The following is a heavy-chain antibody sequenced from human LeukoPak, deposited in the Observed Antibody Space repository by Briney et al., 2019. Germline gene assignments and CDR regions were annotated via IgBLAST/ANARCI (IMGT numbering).Heavy chain of an antibody. Sequence: SVKVSCKASGGTFSSYAISWVRQAPGQGLEWMGGIIPIFGTANYAQKFQSRVTITTDESTSTAYMELSSLRSEDTAVYYCARAASSRTDAFDIWGQGTMVTVSS. J-gene: IGHJ3*02. CDR2: IIPIFGTA. V-gene: IGHV1-69*05. CDR1: GGTFSSYA. CDR3: ARAASSRTDAFDI. D-gene: IGHD2-2*01.